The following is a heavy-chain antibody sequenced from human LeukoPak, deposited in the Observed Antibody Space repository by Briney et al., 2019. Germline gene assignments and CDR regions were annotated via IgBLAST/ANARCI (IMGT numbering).Heavy chain of an antibody. CDR2: IIPIFGTA. Sequence: SVKVSCKASGGTFSSYAISWVRQAPGQGLEWMGGIIPIFGTANYAQKFQGRVTITADESTSTAYMELSSLRSEDTAVYYCARPLEDYYDSSGYLYFDYWGQGTLVTVSS. CDR3: ARPLEDYYDSSGYLYFDY. J-gene: IGHJ4*02. V-gene: IGHV1-69*13. D-gene: IGHD3-22*01. CDR1: GGTFSSYA.